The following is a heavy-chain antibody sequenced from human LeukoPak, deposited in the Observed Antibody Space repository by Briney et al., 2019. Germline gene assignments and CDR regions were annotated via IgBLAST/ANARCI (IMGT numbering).Heavy chain of an antibody. V-gene: IGHV4-31*03. J-gene: IGHJ6*02. CDR1: GGSISGGGYY. Sequence: PSQTLSLTCTVSGGSISGGGYYWSWIRHHPGEGLEWIGYIYHTGGTFYNPSLKSRVTISLDTSENQFSLKLSSVTAADTAVYYCASSEATTTPPPYGMGVWGQGTTVTVSS. CDR3: ASSEATTTPPPYGMGV. D-gene: IGHD5-12*01. CDR2: IYHTGGT.